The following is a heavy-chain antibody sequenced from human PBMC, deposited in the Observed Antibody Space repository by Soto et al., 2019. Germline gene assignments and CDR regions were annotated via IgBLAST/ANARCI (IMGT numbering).Heavy chain of an antibody. D-gene: IGHD2-21*01. V-gene: IGHV1-58*01. CDR1: GFTFITST. Sequence: ASVKVSCKASGFTFITSTVQWVRQARGQPLEWIGWIVVGSGNTIYGQKFQERVTITRDESTSTAYMELSSLRSEDTGLYYCAAGDYHETSRYSSDYWGQGTLVTVSS. J-gene: IGHJ4*02. CDR3: AAGDYHETSRYSSDY. CDR2: IVVGSGNT.